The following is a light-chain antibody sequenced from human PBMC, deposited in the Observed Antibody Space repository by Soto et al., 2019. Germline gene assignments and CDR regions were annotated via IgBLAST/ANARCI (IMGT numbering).Light chain of an antibody. Sequence: QSALTQPPSASGSPGQSVTISCTGTSSDVRDYNYVSWYQQHPGKAPKLMIYEVSKRASGVPDRFSGSKSGNTASLTVSGLQAEDEADYYCSSYAGSNNFVFGGGTKVTVL. J-gene: IGLJ2*01. CDR2: EVS. V-gene: IGLV2-8*01. CDR3: SSYAGSNNFV. CDR1: SSDVRDYNY.